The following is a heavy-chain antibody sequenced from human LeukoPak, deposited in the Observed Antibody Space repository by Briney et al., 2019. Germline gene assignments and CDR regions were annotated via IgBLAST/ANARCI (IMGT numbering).Heavy chain of an antibody. D-gene: IGHD3-22*01. Sequence: PSETLSLTCAVSGGSISSSNWWSWVRQPPGKGLEWIGEIYHSGSTYYNPSLKSRVTISVDTSKNQFSLKLSSVTVADTAVYYCAREVLGLKDSSGYYHHYFDCWGQGTLVTVSS. CDR2: IYHSGST. J-gene: IGHJ4*02. V-gene: IGHV4-4*02. CDR1: GGSISSSNW. CDR3: AREVLGLKDSSGYYHHYFDC.